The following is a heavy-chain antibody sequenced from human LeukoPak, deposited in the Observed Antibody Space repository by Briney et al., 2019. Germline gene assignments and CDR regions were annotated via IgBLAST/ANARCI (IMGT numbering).Heavy chain of an antibody. J-gene: IGHJ4*02. CDR2: ISGSGGST. CDR1: GFTFSSYA. CDR3: AKSSGSSSWYDYFDY. Sequence: PGGSLRLSCAASGFTFSSYAMSWVRQAPGKGLEWVSAISGSGGSTYYADSVKGRFTISRDNSKNTLFLQMNNLRPEDTAVYYCAKSSGSSSWYDYFDYWGQGTLATVSS. V-gene: IGHV3-23*01. D-gene: IGHD6-19*01.